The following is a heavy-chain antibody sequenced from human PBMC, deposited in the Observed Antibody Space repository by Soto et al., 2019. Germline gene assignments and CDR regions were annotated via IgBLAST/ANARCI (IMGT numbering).Heavy chain of an antibody. J-gene: IGHJ2*01. Sequence: PGESLKISCKGSGYSFTSYWISWVRQMPGKGLEWMGRIDPSDSYTNYSPSFQGHVTISADKSISTAYLQWSSLKASDTAMYYCTRHPRGYRYGQDWYFDLWGRGTLVTVSS. V-gene: IGHV5-10-1*01. D-gene: IGHD5-18*01. CDR2: IDPSDSYT. CDR1: GYSFTSYW. CDR3: TRHPRGYRYGQDWYFDL.